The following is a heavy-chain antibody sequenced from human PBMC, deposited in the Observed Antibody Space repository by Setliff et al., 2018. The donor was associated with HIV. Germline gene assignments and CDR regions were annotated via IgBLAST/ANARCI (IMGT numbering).Heavy chain of an antibody. V-gene: IGHV4-39*07. CDR3: ARDRKSLGYNFWSGFRPDAAFDI. Sequence: PSETLSLTCSVSGGSISDFPYYWGWIRQPPGKGLEWIGSIYYSGSTYYTPSLKSRVTISVDTSKNQFSLKLSSVTAADTAVYYCARDRKSLGYNFWSGFRPDAAFDIWGQGTMVTVSS. CDR1: GGSISDFPYY. D-gene: IGHD3-3*01. J-gene: IGHJ3*02. CDR2: IYYSGST.